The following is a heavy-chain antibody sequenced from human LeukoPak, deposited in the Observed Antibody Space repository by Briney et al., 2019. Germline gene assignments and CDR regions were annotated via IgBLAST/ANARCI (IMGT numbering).Heavy chain of an antibody. V-gene: IGHV4-31*03. CDR2: IYYSGST. CDR1: GGSISSGGYY. Sequence: SETLSFTCTVSGGSISSGGYYWRWPRQHPGKGLGWIGYIYYSGSTYYNPSLKSRVTISVDTSKNQSSLKLSSVTAADTAVYYCARASRQVWALDYWGQGTLVTVSS. J-gene: IGHJ4*02. D-gene: IGHD5-18*01. CDR3: ARASRQVWALDY.